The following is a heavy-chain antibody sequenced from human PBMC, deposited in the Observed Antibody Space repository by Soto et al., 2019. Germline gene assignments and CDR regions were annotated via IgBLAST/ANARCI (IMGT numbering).Heavy chain of an antibody. CDR2: ISNNGINK. Sequence: QLQLVESGGGVVQPGRSLRLSCAASEFTFRTYGMHWVRQAPGKGLEWLAVISNNGINKYYADSVKGRFTISRDNSRDTLFLQINSLRGEDTAIYYCAKVIRADSTSSNFYYYSGLDVWGQGTTVTVSS. J-gene: IGHJ6*02. V-gene: IGHV3-30*18. D-gene: IGHD6-6*01. CDR1: EFTFRTYG. CDR3: AKVIRADSTSSNFYYYSGLDV.